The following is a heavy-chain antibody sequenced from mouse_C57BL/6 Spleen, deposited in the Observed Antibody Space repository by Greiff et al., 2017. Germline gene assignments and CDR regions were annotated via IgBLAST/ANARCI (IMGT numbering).Heavy chain of an antibody. Sequence: VQLQQPGAEPVKPGASVKLSCKASGYTFTSYWMHWVKQRPGQGLEWIGMIHPNSGSTNYNEKFKSKATLTVDKSSSTAYMQLSSLTSEDSAVYYCARGDGYYSAMDYWGQGTSVTVSS. J-gene: IGHJ4*01. CDR1: GYTFTSYW. CDR2: IHPNSGST. D-gene: IGHD2-2*01. CDR3: ARGDGYYSAMDY. V-gene: IGHV1-64*01.